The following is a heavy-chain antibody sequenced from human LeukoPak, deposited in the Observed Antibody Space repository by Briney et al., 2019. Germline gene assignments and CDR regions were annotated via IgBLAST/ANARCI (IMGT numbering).Heavy chain of an antibody. J-gene: IGHJ4*02. CDR1: GGSISSSSYY. CDR2: IYYSGST. V-gene: IGHV4-39*01. CDR3: ARRDYDILTGYYVYYFDY. Sequence: PSETLSLTCTVSGGSISSSSYYWGWIRQPPGKGLEWIGSIYYSGSTYYNPSLKSRVTISVDTSKNQFSLKLSSVTAADTAVYYCARRDYDILTGYYVYYFDYWGQGTLVTVSS. D-gene: IGHD3-9*01.